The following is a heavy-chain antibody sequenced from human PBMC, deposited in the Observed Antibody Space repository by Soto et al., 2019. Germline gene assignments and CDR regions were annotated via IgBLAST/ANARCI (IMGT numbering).Heavy chain of an antibody. J-gene: IGHJ4*02. Sequence: ELQLVESGGGLVQPGGSLRLSCVASGFSFSTYWMHWVRQAPGKGLVWVSRINTAGTTTPYADSVTGRFTISRDNAKKTLYLQMNSLRAEDTAGYYCARGGGDYGDYLDYWGQGALVTVSS. CDR2: INTAGTTT. V-gene: IGHV3-74*01. CDR3: ARGGGDYGDYLDY. D-gene: IGHD4-17*01. CDR1: GFSFSTYW.